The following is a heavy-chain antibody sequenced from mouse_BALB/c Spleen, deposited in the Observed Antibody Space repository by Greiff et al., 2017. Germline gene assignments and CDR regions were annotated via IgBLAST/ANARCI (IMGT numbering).Heavy chain of an antibody. CDR1: GFTFSDYY. CDR2: ISDGGSYT. J-gene: IGHJ2*01. CDR3: ARGGGYFDY. V-gene: IGHV5-4*02. Sequence: EVMLVESGGGLVKPGGSLKLSCAASGFTFSDYYMYWVRQTPEKRLEWVATISDGGSYTYYPDSVKGRFTISRDNAKNNLYLQMSSLKSEDTAMYYCARGGGYFDYWGQGTTLTVSS.